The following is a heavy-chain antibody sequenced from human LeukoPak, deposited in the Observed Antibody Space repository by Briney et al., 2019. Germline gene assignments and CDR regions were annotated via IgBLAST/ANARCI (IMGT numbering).Heavy chain of an antibody. V-gene: IGHV3-21*01. CDR1: GFTFSSYS. J-gene: IGHJ4*02. D-gene: IGHD2-2*01. CDR2: ISVSRRYV. CDR3: ATAPQDTYRSSSRCYAFDY. Sequence: PGGSVRLSCAASGFTFSSYSMNWVRRAPGEGLEGVSSISVSRRYVYYADSVKGRFTISRDDDKNSLYLQMNSLRAEDTPVYYCATAPQDTYRSSSRCYAFDYWGQGTLVTVSS.